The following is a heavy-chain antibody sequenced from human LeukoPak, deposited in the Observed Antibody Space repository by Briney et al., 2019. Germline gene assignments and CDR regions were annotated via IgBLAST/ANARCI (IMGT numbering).Heavy chain of an antibody. Sequence: SETLSLTCSVSGASLSSYFWAWIRQPPGKRLEWIWYVYSRWSSDYNPSFKSRVSMSVDTSKSQVSLKLTSVSAADTAVYYCASQNLGQLSFFDSWGQGTLVTVSS. J-gene: IGHJ4*02. CDR3: ASQNLGQLSFFDS. D-gene: IGHD3-16*02. CDR1: GASLSSYF. CDR2: VYSRWSS. V-gene: IGHV4-4*09.